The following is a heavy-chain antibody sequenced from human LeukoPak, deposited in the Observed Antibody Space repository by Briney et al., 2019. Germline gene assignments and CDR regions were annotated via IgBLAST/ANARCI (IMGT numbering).Heavy chain of an antibody. D-gene: IGHD3-3*01. CDR3: ARGSYDFWSGYYTAVDY. J-gene: IGHJ4*02. Sequence: PSETLSLTCTVSGGSISSGSYYWSWIRQPAGKGLEWIVRIYNSGSTNYNPSLESRVTISVGTSKNQFSLKLSSVTAADTAVYYCARGSYDFWSGYYTAVDYWGQGTLVTVSS. CDR1: GGSISSGSYY. CDR2: IYNSGST. V-gene: IGHV4-61*02.